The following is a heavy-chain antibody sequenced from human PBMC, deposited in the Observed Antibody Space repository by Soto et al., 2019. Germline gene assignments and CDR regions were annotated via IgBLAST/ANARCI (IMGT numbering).Heavy chain of an antibody. D-gene: IGHD3-22*01. V-gene: IGHV3-11*06. CDR2: ISSSSSYT. J-gene: IGHJ3*02. Sequence: GGSLRLSCAASGFTFSDYYMSWIRQAPGKGLEWVSYISSSSSYTNYADSVKGRFTISRDNAKNSLYLQMNSLRAEDTAVYYCARDIYQNYYDSSGYYYGRDAFDIWGQGTMVTVSS. CDR1: GFTFSDYY. CDR3: ARDIYQNYYDSSGYYYGRDAFDI.